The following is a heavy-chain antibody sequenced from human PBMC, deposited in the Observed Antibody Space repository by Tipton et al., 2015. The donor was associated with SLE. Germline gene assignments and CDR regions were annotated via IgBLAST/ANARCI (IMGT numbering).Heavy chain of an antibody. D-gene: IGHD6-13*01. V-gene: IGHV3-53*01. CDR2: IYAGGST. Sequence: LSLTCAASGVTVSCNYMSWVRQAPGKGLEWVSVIYAGGSTYYADSVKGRFTISRDNSKNTLYLQMNSLRAEDTAVYYCARGDYSSWGQGALVTVSS. CDR1: GVTVSCNY. J-gene: IGHJ4*02. CDR3: ARGDYSS.